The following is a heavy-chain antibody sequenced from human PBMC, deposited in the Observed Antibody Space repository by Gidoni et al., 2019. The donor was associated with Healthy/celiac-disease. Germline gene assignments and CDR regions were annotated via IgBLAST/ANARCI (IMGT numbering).Heavy chain of an antibody. CDR3: AKDEGTVTTRYYYYYMDV. D-gene: IGHD4-4*01. Sequence: EVQLLESGGGLVQPGGSLRLSCAASGFTFSSYAMSWVRQAPGKGLEWVSAISGSGGSTYYADSVKGRFTISRDNSKNTLYLQMNSLRAEDTAVYYCAKDEGTVTTRYYYYYMDVWGKGTTVTVSS. CDR1: GFTFSSYA. V-gene: IGHV3-23*01. J-gene: IGHJ6*03. CDR2: ISGSGGST.